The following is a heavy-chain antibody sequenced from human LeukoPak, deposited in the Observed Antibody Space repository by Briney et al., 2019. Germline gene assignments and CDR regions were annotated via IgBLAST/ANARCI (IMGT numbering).Heavy chain of an antibody. Sequence: QSGPTLVNPTQTLTLTCTFSGFSLNTNPAGVGWIRQPPGRALEWLALIYWDDDIHYSPSLKSRLTLTKDTSKNQVVLTMTNMDPVDTATYYCAHRLGVPGTRVFDYWGQGTLVTVSS. J-gene: IGHJ4*02. CDR3: AHRLGVPGTRVFDY. V-gene: IGHV2-5*02. CDR2: IYWDDDI. CDR1: GFSLNTNPAG.